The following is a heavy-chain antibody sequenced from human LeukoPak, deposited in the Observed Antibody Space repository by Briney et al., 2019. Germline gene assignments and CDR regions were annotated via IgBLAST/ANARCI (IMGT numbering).Heavy chain of an antibody. CDR1: GFTFTNYI. J-gene: IGHJ4*02. Sequence: PGGSLRLSCAASGFTFTNYIMNWVRQAPGKGLELVSSISTGSRHRYYAASVKGRFTISRDDAKNSVYLQMSSLRVDDTAVYYCAGDVSGDGYNKFDYWGQGTLVTVSP. V-gene: IGHV3-21*01. D-gene: IGHD5-24*01. CDR2: ISTGSRHR. CDR3: AGDVSGDGYNKFDY.